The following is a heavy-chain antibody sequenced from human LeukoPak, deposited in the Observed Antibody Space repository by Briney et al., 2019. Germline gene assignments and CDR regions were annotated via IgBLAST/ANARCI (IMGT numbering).Heavy chain of an antibody. V-gene: IGHV3-30*02. J-gene: IGHJ4*02. CDR3: AKNRDSSDYPRDFDY. CDR2: IRHDGSYQ. Sequence: PGGSLRLSCAASRFTFSSYDMHWVRQTPGKGLEWVAFIRHDGSYQQYADSVKGRFTVSRDNSKDTVYLQMNSLRTEDTAVYYCAKNRDSSDYPRDFDYWGQGTLVTVSS. D-gene: IGHD3-22*01. CDR1: RFTFSSYD.